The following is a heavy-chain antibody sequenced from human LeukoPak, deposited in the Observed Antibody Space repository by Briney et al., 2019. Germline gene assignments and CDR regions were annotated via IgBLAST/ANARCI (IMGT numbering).Heavy chain of an antibody. CDR2: ISGSGGST. Sequence: GGSLRLSCAASGFTFSSYWMHWVRQAPGKGLEWVSAISGSGGSTYYADSVKGRFTISRDNSKNTLYLQMNSLRAEDTAVYYCARDSPGDYYYGMDVWGQGTTVTVSS. V-gene: IGHV3-23*01. D-gene: IGHD3-10*01. J-gene: IGHJ6*02. CDR3: ARDSPGDYYYGMDV. CDR1: GFTFSSYW.